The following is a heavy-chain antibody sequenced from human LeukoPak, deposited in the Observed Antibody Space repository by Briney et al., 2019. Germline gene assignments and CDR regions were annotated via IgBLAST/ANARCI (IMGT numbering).Heavy chain of an antibody. CDR2: IYHSGST. CDR1: GGSISSGGYY. D-gene: IGHD3-22*01. Sequence: PSETLSLTCIVSGGSISSGGYYWSWIRQPPGKGLEWIGYIYHSGSTYYNPSLKSRVTISVDRSKNQFSLKLSSVTAADTAVYYCARSYDSSGYYQTFDYWGQGTLVTVSS. CDR3: ARSYDSSGYYQTFDY. V-gene: IGHV4-30-2*01. J-gene: IGHJ4*02.